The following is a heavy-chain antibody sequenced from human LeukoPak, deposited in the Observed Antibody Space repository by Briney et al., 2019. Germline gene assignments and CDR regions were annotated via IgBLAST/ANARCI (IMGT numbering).Heavy chain of an antibody. CDR2: ISSSSSYI. CDR3: ARDPSSGWYKGGFDY. D-gene: IGHD6-19*01. CDR1: GFTFSSYS. J-gene: IGHJ4*02. Sequence: GGSLRLSCAASGFTFSSYSMNWVRRAPGKGLEWVSSISSSSSYIYYADSVKGRFTISRDNAKNSLYLQMNSLRAEDTAVYYCARDPSSGWYKGGFDYWGQGTLVTVSS. V-gene: IGHV3-21*01.